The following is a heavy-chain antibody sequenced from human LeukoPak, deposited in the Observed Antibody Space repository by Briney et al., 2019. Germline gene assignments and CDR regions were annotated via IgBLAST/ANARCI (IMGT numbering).Heavy chain of an antibody. V-gene: IGHV3-33*06. Sequence: GGSLRLSCAASGFTFSNFGMHWVRQAPGKGLEWVTVIWFDGSHQHYADSVRGRFTVSRDNSRNTLYLQMNSLRAEDTAVYYCAKDYDSSGWAAFDIWGQGTMVTVSS. CDR3: AKDYDSSGWAAFDI. CDR2: IWFDGSHQ. CDR1: GFTFSNFG. J-gene: IGHJ3*02. D-gene: IGHD3-22*01.